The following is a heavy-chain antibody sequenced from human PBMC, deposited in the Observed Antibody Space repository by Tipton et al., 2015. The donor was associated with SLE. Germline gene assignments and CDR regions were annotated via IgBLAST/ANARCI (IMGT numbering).Heavy chain of an antibody. CDR2: ISGSGGST. CDR3: AKDFGVVIISWAFDI. D-gene: IGHD3-3*01. Sequence: GSLRLSCAASGFTFSSYAMSWVRQAPGKGLEWVPAISGSGGSTYYADSVKGRFTISRDNSKNTLYLQMNSLRAEDTAVYYCAKDFGVVIISWAFDIWGQGTMVTVSS. V-gene: IGHV3-23*01. CDR1: GFTFSSYA. J-gene: IGHJ3*02.